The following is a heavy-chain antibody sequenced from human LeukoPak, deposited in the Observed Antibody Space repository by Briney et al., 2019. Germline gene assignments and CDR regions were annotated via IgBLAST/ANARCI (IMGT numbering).Heavy chain of an antibody. Sequence: RGSLRLSCAASGFTFSSYSMTWVRQAPGKGLEWVSSISSSSSYIYYADSVKGRFTISRDNAKNSLYLQMNSLRAEDTAVYYCASPTVVTTAQGDYWGQGTLVTVSS. CDR3: ASPTVVTTAQGDY. J-gene: IGHJ4*02. D-gene: IGHD4-23*01. CDR1: GFTFSSYS. CDR2: ISSSSSYI. V-gene: IGHV3-21*01.